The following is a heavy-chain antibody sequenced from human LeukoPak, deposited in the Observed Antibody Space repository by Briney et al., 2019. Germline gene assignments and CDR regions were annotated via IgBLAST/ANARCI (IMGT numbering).Heavy chain of an antibody. CDR3: ARSKYSSGFFDL. CDR1: GGSISSSSYY. D-gene: IGHD6-19*01. CDR2: IYTSGST. V-gene: IGHV4-39*07. Sequence: PSETLSLTCTVSGGSISSSSYYWGWIRQPPGKGLEWIGRIYTSGSTNYNPSLKSRVTISVDTSKNQFSLKLSSVTAADTAVYYCARSKYSSGFFDLWGRGTLVTVSS. J-gene: IGHJ2*01.